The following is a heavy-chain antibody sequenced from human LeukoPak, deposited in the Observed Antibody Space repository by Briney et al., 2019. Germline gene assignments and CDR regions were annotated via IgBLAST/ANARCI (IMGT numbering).Heavy chain of an antibody. CDR2: INHSGST. V-gene: IGHV4-34*01. CDR3: ARRPVSYSSSWYLSN. D-gene: IGHD6-13*01. J-gene: IGHJ4*02. Sequence: SETLSLTCAVYGGSFSGYYWSWIRQPPGKGLEWIGEINHSGSTNYNPSLKSRVTISVDTPENQFSLKLSSVTAADTAVYYCARRPVSYSSSWYLSNWGQGTLVTVSS. CDR1: GGSFSGYY.